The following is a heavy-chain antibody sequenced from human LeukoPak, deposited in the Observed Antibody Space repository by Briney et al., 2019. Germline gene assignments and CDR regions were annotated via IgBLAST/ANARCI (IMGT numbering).Heavy chain of an antibody. J-gene: IGHJ4*02. CDR2: IYYSGST. D-gene: IGHD4-23*01. Sequence: PSETLSLTCTVSGGSISSGGYYWSWIRQHPGKGLEWIGYIYYSGSTYYNPSLTSRVTISVDSSKNQFSLKLSSVTAADTAVYYCASHYGGSHLPPLWWSLDYWGQGTLVTVSS. CDR3: ASHYGGSHLPPLWWSLDY. V-gene: IGHV4-31*03. CDR1: GGSISSGGYY.